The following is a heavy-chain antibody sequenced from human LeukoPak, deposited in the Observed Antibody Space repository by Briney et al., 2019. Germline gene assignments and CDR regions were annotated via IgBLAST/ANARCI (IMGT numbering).Heavy chain of an antibody. D-gene: IGHD3-3*01. Sequence: PSQTLSLTCTVSGGSISSGSYYWSWIRQPAGKGLEWIGRIYTSGSTNYNPSLKSRVTISVDTSKNQFSLKLSSVTAADTAVYYCARLKADFWSGYYPPLFYYYYMDVWGKGTTVTVSS. CDR3: ARLKADFWSGYYPPLFYYYYMDV. V-gene: IGHV4-61*02. CDR2: IYTSGST. J-gene: IGHJ6*03. CDR1: GGSISSGSYY.